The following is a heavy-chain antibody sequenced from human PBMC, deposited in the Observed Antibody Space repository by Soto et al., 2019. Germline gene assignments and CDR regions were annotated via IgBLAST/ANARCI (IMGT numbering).Heavy chain of an antibody. V-gene: IGHV1-18*04. CDR1: GFIFNNYA. J-gene: IGHJ4*02. Sequence: VKVSCKAFGFIFNNYAISWVRQAPGQGLEWMGWISANSGNTNYAQKLQGRVTMTTDTSTSTAYMELRSLRSDDTAVYYCATAGNYDSSGRDFWGQGTLVTVSS. D-gene: IGHD3-22*01. CDR2: ISANSGNT. CDR3: ATAGNYDSSGRDF.